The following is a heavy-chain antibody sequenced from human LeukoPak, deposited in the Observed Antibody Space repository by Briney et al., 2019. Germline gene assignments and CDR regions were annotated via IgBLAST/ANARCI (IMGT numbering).Heavy chain of an antibody. CDR3: AKDLGYCSGGSCPDY. D-gene: IGHD2-15*01. V-gene: IGHV3-23*01. J-gene: IGHJ4*02. Sequence: GGSLRLSCAASGFTFSSYAMSWVRQAPGKGPDWVSTISGNAISTWYAESVKGRFTISRDNSKNTLYLQMNSLRAEDTAVYYCAKDLGYCSGGSCPDYWGQGTLVTVSS. CDR1: GFTFSSYA. CDR2: ISGNAIST.